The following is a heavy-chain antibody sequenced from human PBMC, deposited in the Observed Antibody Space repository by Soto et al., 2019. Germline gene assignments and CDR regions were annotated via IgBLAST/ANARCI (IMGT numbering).Heavy chain of an antibody. Sequence: SVKVSCKASGGTFSSYAISWVRQAPGQGLEWMGGIIPIFGTANYAQKFQGRVTITADKSTSTAYMELSSLRSEDTAVYYCAREGGDYGSGSYYNVEENYYYGMDVWGQGTTVPVSS. CDR3: AREGGDYGSGSYYNVEENYYYGMDV. D-gene: IGHD3-10*01. J-gene: IGHJ6*02. CDR1: GGTFSSYA. CDR2: IIPIFGTA. V-gene: IGHV1-69*06.